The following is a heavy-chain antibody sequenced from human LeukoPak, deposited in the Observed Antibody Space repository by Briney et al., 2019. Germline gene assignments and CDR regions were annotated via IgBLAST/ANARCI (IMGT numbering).Heavy chain of an antibody. V-gene: IGHV4-39*01. D-gene: IGHD6-19*01. J-gene: IGHJ4*02. CDR3: AGGTSGWYGVGDY. Sequence: PSETLSLTCTVSGGSISSSSYYWGWIRQPPGKGLEWIGSIYYSGSTYYNPSLKSRVTISVDTSKNQFSLKLSSVTAADTAVYYCAGGTSGWYGVGDYWGQGTLVTVSS. CDR2: IYYSGST. CDR1: GGSISSSSYY.